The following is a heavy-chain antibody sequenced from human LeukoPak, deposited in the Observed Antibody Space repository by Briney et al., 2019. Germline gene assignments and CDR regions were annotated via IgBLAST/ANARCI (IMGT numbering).Heavy chain of an antibody. CDR3: ARARIFRDAFDI. V-gene: IGHV4-34*01. CDR1: GGSFSGYY. CDR2: INHSGST. Sequence: ETLSLTCAVYGGSFSGYYWSWIRQPPGKGLEWIGEINHSGSTNYNPSLKSRVTISVDTSKNQFSLKLSSVTAADTAVYYCARARIFRDAFDIWGQGTMVTVSS. J-gene: IGHJ3*02.